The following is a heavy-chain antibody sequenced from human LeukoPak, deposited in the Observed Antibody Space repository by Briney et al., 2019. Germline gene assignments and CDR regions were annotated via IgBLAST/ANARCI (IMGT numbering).Heavy chain of an antibody. V-gene: IGHV4-34*01. CDR2: INHSGST. D-gene: IGHD3-9*01. J-gene: IGHJ3*02. CDR1: GGSFRGYY. Sequence: SETLSLTCAVYGGSFRGYYWSWIRQPPGKGLEWIGEINHSGSTNYNPSLKSRVTISVDTSKNQSSLKLSSVTAADTAVHYCAREGRRLLTGYYKAPGAFDIRGQGTMVTVSS. CDR3: AREGRRLLTGYYKAPGAFDI.